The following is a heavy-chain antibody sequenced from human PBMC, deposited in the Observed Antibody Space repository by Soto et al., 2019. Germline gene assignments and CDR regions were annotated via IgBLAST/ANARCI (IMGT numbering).Heavy chain of an antibody. CDR1: GGSFSGYY. D-gene: IGHD6-13*01. CDR2: INHSGST. J-gene: IGHJ6*02. CDR3: AYSSSWSYYYGMDV. V-gene: IGHV4-34*01. Sequence: QVQLQQWGAGLLKPSETLSLTCAVYGGSFSGYYWSWIRQPPGKGLEWIGEINHSGSTNYNPSLKSRVTISVDTYKNQFSLKLSSVTAADTAVYYCAYSSSWSYYYGMDVWGQWTTVTVSS.